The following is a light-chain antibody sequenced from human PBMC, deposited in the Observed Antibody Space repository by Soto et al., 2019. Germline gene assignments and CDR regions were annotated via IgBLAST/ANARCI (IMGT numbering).Light chain of an antibody. CDR1: QYINTR. J-gene: IGKJ1*01. Sequence: EIVLTQSPATLSSFPGDRVTLSCRASQYINTRLAWYQHRPGQAPRLLIYQTSIRAAGIPARFSASGTGTDFTLTISDVQPEDFAVYYCHQRQSWPRTFGQGTKVAIK. CDR2: QTS. CDR3: HQRQSWPRT. V-gene: IGKV3-11*01.